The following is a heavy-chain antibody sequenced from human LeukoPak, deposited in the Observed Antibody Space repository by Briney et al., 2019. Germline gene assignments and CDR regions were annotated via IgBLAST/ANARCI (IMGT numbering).Heavy chain of an antibody. Sequence: PGGSLRLSCAASGFTFSSYAMSWVRQAPGKGLEWVSDISGSGGSTYYADSVKGRFTVSRDNSKNTLYLQMNSLRAEDTAVYYCAKSLTYGDYYYYGMDVWGQGTTVTVSS. CDR2: ISGSGGST. D-gene: IGHD4-17*01. J-gene: IGHJ6*02. V-gene: IGHV3-23*01. CDR3: AKSLTYGDYYYYGMDV. CDR1: GFTFSSYA.